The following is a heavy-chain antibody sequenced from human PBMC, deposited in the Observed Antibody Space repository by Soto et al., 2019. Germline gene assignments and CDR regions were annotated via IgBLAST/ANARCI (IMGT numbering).Heavy chain of an antibody. CDR1: GGSISSYY. D-gene: IGHD6-19*01. V-gene: IGHV4-59*01. CDR2: IYYSGST. J-gene: IGHJ4*02. Sequence: SETLSLTCTVSGGSISSYYWSWIRQPPGKGLEWIGYIYYSGSTNYNPSLKSRVTISVDTSKNQFSLKLSSVTAADTAVYYCASRPAVAGSPFVYWGQGTLVTVSS. CDR3: ASRPAVAGSPFVY.